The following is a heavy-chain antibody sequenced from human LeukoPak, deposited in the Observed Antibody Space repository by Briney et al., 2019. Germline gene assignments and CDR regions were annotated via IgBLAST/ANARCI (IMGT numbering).Heavy chain of an antibody. V-gene: IGHV4-4*07. CDR2: ISATGST. D-gene: IGHD4-11*01. Sequence: SETLSLTCTVSGGSISSYYWSWIRQPAGKGLEWIGRISATGSTNYNPSLKSRVTMSVDTSKNQFSLKLSSVTAADTAVYYCARHDYSNYPVFDCWGQGTLVTVSS. CDR1: GGSISSYY. J-gene: IGHJ4*02. CDR3: ARHDYSNYPVFDC.